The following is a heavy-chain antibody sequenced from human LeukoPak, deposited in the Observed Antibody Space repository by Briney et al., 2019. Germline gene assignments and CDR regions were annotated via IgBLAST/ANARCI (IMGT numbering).Heavy chain of an antibody. CDR3: AMCTAATGTVY. CDR1: GFTVSSNC. CDR2: IYNGGRT. V-gene: IGHV3-66*01. J-gene: IGHJ4*02. D-gene: IGHD1-1*01. Sequence: PGGSLRLSCAASGFTVSSNCTSWVRQAPGKGLEWVSLIYNGGRTYYADSVKGRFTISRDNSKNTLYLQMNSLRAEDTAVYYCAMCTAATGTVYWGQGTLVTVSS.